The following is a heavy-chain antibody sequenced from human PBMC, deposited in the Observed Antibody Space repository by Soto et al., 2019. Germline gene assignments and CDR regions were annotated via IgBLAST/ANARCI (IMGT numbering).Heavy chain of an antibody. CDR1: GFTFSSYQ. J-gene: IGHJ4*02. CDR2: IKQDGSEK. D-gene: IGHD3-10*01. CDR3: AGVAPYYYGSGSYYFDY. Sequence: EVQLVESGGGLVQPGGSLRLSCAASGFTFSSYQMNWVRQAPGKGLEWVANIKQDGSEKYYVDSVKGRFTISRDNAKNSLYLQMSSLGAEDTAVYYCAGVAPYYYGSGSYYFDYWGQGTLVTVSS. V-gene: IGHV3-7*01.